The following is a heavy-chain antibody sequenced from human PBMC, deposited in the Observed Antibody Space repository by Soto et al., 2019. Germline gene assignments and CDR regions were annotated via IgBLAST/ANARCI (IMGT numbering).Heavy chain of an antibody. J-gene: IGHJ4*02. CDR2: INHSGST. Sequence: TLSLTCAVYGGSFSGYYWSWIREPPGKGLEWIGEINHSGSTNYNPSLKSRVTISVDTSKNQFSLKLSSVTAADTAVYYCARGGYYDILTGYYITPTYFDYWGQGTLVTVSS. CDR3: ARGGYYDILTGYYITPTYFDY. D-gene: IGHD3-9*01. V-gene: IGHV4-34*01. CDR1: GGSFSGYY.